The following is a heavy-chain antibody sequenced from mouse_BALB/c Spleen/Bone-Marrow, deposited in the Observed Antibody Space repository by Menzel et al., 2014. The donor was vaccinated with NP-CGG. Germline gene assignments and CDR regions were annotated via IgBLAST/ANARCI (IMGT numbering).Heavy chain of an antibody. Sequence: QLKQAGAQLGRPGALGKKSCKASGYSFTSYWVHWGEKRPGQGLGGIGMIDPSDSETRLNQMFKDKATLTVDKSSSTAYMQLSSPTSEDSAVYYCASYGSSPAWFAYWGQGTLVTVSA. D-gene: IGHD1-1*01. CDR2: IDPSDSET. CDR1: GYSFTSYW. J-gene: IGHJ3*01. V-gene: IGHV1-74*04. CDR3: ASYGSSPAWFAY.